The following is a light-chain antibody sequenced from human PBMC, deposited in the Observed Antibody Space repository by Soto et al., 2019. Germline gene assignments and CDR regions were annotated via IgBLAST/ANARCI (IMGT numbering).Light chain of an antibody. J-gene: IGKJ3*01. Sequence: DFQMTQSPSSLSASVGDRVTITCQASQDISNSLNWYQQKPGKAPKLLIYDASNLETGVPSRFSGSGSGTDYTITISSLQPEDIAKYYCQQYDNLPLFTSGPGTKVDIK. V-gene: IGKV1-33*01. CDR1: QDISNS. CDR3: QQYDNLPLFT. CDR2: DAS.